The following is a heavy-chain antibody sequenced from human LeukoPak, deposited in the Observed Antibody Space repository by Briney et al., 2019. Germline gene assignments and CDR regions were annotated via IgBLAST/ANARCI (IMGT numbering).Heavy chain of an antibody. CDR1: GFTFSSYW. CDR2: IKQDGSEK. V-gene: IGHV3-7*03. J-gene: IGHJ4*02. Sequence: GGSLRLSCAASGFTFSSYWMSWVRQAPGKGLEWVANIKQDGSEKYYVDSVKGRFTISRDNAKNSPYLQMNSLRAEDTAVYYCARGGILWFGEFPFDYWGQGTLVTVSS. CDR3: ARGGILWFGEFPFDY. D-gene: IGHD3-10*01.